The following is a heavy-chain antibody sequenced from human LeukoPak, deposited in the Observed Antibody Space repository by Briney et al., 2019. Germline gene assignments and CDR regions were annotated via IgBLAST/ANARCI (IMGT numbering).Heavy chain of an antibody. CDR2: INQDGSEK. V-gene: IGHV3-7*01. J-gene: IGHJ4*02. CDR1: GFTFSRYW. CDR3: XGXNVAAV. Sequence: PGGSLRLSCAASGFTFSRYWMNWVRQAPGKGLEWVANINQDGSEKYYVDSVKGRFSTSRDNANNLLYLQMNSLRAEDTAVYYXXGXNVAAVWGQGALVTVSS. D-gene: IGHD6-13*01.